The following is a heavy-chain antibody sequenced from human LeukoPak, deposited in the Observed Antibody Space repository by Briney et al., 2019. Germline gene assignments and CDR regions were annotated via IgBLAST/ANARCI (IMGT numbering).Heavy chain of an antibody. Sequence: SETLSLTCTVSDGSISSYYWNWVRQPPGKGLEWIGNIYSSGSTDYNPSLKSRVTISLDTSKFQFSLRLNSVTAADTAVYYCARADPNASGYFYRFNWFDPWGQGTLVTVSS. J-gene: IGHJ5*02. V-gene: IGHV4-59*01. D-gene: IGHD3-10*01. CDR3: ARADPNASGYFYRFNWFDP. CDR1: DGSISSYY. CDR2: IYSSGST.